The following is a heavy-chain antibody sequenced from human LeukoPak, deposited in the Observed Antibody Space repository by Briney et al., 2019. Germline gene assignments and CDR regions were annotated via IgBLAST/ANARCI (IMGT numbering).Heavy chain of an antibody. D-gene: IGHD6-13*01. J-gene: IGHJ4*02. V-gene: IGHV3-66*04. Sequence: GGSLRLSCAASGFIVSNNYTSWVRQAPGKGLEWISVIYSGGSTYYADSVKGRFTISRDNSKNTMYLQMNSLRAGDTAVYHCARLDAGQWDYWGQGTLVTVSS. CDR2: IYSGGST. CDR1: GFIVSNNY. CDR3: ARLDAGQWDY.